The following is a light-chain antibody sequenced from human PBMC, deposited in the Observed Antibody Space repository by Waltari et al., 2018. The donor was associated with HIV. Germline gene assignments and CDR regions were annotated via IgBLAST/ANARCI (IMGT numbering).Light chain of an antibody. CDR2: YDD. V-gene: IGLV1-36*01. CDR3: AAWDDSLNGVV. Sequence: QSVLTQPPSVSEAPRQRVTISCSGSSSNIGHTAVNWYQQLPGKPPKLLIYYDDLLASGVSDRFSGSKSGTSASLAISGLQSEDESDYYCAAWDDSLNGVVFGGGTKLTVL. J-gene: IGLJ2*01. CDR1: SSNIGHTA.